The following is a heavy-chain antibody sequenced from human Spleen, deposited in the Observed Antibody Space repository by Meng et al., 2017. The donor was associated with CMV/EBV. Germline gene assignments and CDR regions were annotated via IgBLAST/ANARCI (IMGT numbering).Heavy chain of an antibody. J-gene: IGHJ4*02. CDR2: IKQDGSEK. Sequence: GGSLRLSCAASGFTFSSYWMSWVRQAPGKGLEWVANIKQDGSEKFYADSVKGRFTISRDNSKNTLYLQMNSLRAEDTAVYYCARSYDFWEASDYWGQGTLVTVSS. D-gene: IGHD3-3*01. CDR3: ARSYDFWEASDY. V-gene: IGHV3-7*01. CDR1: GFTFSSYW.